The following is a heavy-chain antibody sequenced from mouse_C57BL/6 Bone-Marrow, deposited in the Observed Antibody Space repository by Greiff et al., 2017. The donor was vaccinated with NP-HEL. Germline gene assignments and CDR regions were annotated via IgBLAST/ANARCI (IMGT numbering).Heavy chain of an antibody. CDR1: GYTFTSYW. D-gene: IGHD2-3*01. V-gene: IGHV1-74*01. Sequence: QVQLKQPGAELVKPGASVKVSCKASGYTFTSYWMHWVKQRPGQGLEWIGRIHPSDSDTNYNQKFKGKATLTVDKSSSTAYMQLSSLTSEDSAVYYCAIDGYYDTWYFDVWGTGTTVTVSS. CDR3: AIDGYYDTWYFDV. CDR2: IHPSDSDT. J-gene: IGHJ1*03.